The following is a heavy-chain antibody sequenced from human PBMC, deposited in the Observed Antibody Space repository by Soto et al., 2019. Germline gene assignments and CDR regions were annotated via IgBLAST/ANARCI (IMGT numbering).Heavy chain of an antibody. J-gene: IGHJ5*02. V-gene: IGHV3-23*01. CDR3: AKDEPDDYSNYVRWFDP. CDR1: GFTFSSYA. Sequence: GGSLSLSCAASGFTFSSYAMSWVRQAPGKGLEWVSAISGSGGSTYYADSVKGRFTISRDNSKNTLYLQMNSLRAEDTAVYYCAKDEPDDYSNYVRWFDPWGQGTLVNVSS. CDR2: ISGSGGST. D-gene: IGHD4-4*01.